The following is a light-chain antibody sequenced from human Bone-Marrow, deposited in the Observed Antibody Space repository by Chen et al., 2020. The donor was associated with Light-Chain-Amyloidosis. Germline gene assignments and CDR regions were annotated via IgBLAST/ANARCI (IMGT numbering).Light chain of an antibody. CDR2: TTS. J-gene: IGKJ1*01. V-gene: IGKV1-39*01. CDR3: QQSYSDPWA. CDR1: QRISSY. Sequence: DIQMTQSPSSLSASVGDRVTITCRASQRISSYLNWYQQKPGKAPKLLIHTTSTLQSGVPSRFSGSGSWTDFTLTISSLQPEDFASYYCQQSYSDPWAFGHGTKVEI.